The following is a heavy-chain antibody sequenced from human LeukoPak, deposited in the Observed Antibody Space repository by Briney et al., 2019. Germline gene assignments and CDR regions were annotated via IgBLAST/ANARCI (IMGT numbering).Heavy chain of an antibody. D-gene: IGHD6-19*01. J-gene: IGHJ4*02. CDR1: GGSISSSSYY. V-gene: IGHV4-39*01. CDR2: IYYSGST. Sequence: PAETVSLTCTVSGGSISSSSYYWGWIRQPPGKGLEWIGSIYYSGSTYYNPSLKSRVTISVDTSKNQFSLKLSSVTAADTAVYYCARREQWLKTHYFDYWGQGTLVTVSS. CDR3: ARREQWLKTHYFDY.